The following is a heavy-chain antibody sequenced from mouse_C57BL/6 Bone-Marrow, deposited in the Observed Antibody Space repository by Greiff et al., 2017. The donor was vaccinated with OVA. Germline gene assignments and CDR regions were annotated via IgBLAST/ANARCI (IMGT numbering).Heavy chain of an antibody. CDR1: GFTFSDYG. J-gene: IGHJ1*03. V-gene: IGHV5-17*01. D-gene: IGHD2-4*01. CDR3: ARAYDYDWYFDV. CDR2: ISSGSSTI. Sequence: EVKLLESGGGLVKPGGSLKLSCAASGFTFSDYGMHWVRQAPEKGLEWVAYISSGSSTIYYADTVKGRFTISRDNAKNTLFLQMTSLRSEDTAMYYCARAYDYDWYFDVGGTGTTVTVSA.